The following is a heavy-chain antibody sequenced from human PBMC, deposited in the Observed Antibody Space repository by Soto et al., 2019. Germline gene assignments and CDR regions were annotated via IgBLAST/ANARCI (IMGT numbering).Heavy chain of an antibody. D-gene: IGHD2-15*01. CDR2: INHSGST. CDR1: GGSFSGYC. CDR3: ARPGPKDTFDY. Sequence: QVQLQQWGAGLLKPSETLSLTCAVYGGSFSGYCWSWIRQPPGKGLEWIGEINHSGSTNYNPSLKSRVTISVDTSKNQFSLKLSSVTAADTAVYYCARPGPKDTFDYWGQGTLVTVSS. J-gene: IGHJ4*02. V-gene: IGHV4-34*01.